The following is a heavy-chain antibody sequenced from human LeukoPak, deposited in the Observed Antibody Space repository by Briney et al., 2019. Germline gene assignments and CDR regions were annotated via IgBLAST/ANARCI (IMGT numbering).Heavy chain of an antibody. D-gene: IGHD2-15*01. CDR3: AKDQTYCSGGSCPQKRGGEEYFDY. J-gene: IGHJ4*02. CDR1: GFTFSSYA. V-gene: IGHV3-23*01. CDR2: ISGSGGST. Sequence: AGGSLRLSCAASGFTFSSYAMSWVRQAPGKGLEWVSAISGSGGSTYYADSVKGRFTISRDNSKNTLYLQMNSLRAEDTAVYYCAKDQTYCSGGSCPQKRGGEEYFDYWGQGTLVTVSS.